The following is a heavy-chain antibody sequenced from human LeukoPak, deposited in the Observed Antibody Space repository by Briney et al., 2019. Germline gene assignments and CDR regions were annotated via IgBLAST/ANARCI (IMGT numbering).Heavy chain of an antibody. CDR3: ARGGNWESSSWYHYYYMDV. CDR2: ISGSGGST. V-gene: IGHV3-23*01. Sequence: GGSLRLSCAASGFTFSSYAMSWVRQAPGKGLEWVSAISGSGGSTYYVDSVKGRFTISRDNSKNTLYLQMNSLRAEDTAVYYCARGGNWESSSWYHYYYMDVWGKGTTVTVSS. J-gene: IGHJ6*03. CDR1: GFTFSSYA. D-gene: IGHD6-13*01.